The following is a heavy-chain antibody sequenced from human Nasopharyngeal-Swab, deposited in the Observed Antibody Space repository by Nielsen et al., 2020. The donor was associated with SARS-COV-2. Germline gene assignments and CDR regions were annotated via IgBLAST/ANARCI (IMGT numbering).Heavy chain of an antibody. CDR3: ARGPGYYMDV. CDR1: GFTFSSYS. J-gene: IGHJ6*03. CDR2: ISSSSSYI. V-gene: IGHV3-21*01. Sequence: GESLKISCAASGFTFSSYSMNWVRQAPGKGLEWVSSISSSSSYIYYADSVKGRFTISRDNAKNSLYLQMNSLRAEDTAVYYCARGPGYYMDVWGKGTTVTVSS.